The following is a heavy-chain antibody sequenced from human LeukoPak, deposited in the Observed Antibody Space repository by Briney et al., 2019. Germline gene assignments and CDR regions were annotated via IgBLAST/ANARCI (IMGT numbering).Heavy chain of an antibody. Sequence: AAVKVSCTPSGYTFTTYYIHWVRQAPGQGREWMGLINPNSGGIDYAQKFQGRITMTRDTSISTACMELSRLTYDDTAVYYCARGVGGGSLGRFDPWGQGTLVTVSS. CDR1: GYTFTTYY. V-gene: IGHV1-2*02. CDR2: INPNSGGI. D-gene: IGHD2-15*01. CDR3: ARGVGGGSLGRFDP. J-gene: IGHJ5*02.